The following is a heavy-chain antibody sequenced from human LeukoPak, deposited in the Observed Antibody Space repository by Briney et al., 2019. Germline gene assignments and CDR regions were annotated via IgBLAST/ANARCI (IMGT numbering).Heavy chain of an antibody. V-gene: IGHV3-7*01. CDR3: ARDPITGTTRRWWFDP. J-gene: IGHJ5*02. CDR1: GFTFSSSW. Sequence: GGSLRLSCAASGFTFSSSWMSWLRQAPGKGLEWVADIKEDGSAKYYVDSVKGRFTISRDNAKNSLYLQMNSLRAEDTAVYYCARDPITGTTRRWWFDPWGQGTLVTVSS. D-gene: IGHD1-7*01. CDR2: IKEDGSAK.